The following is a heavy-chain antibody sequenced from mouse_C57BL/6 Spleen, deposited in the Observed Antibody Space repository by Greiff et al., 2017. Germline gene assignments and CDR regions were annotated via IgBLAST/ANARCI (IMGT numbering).Heavy chain of an antibody. J-gene: IGHJ2*01. V-gene: IGHV3-6*01. Sequence: EVKLVESGPGLVKPSQSLSLTCSVTGYSITSGYYWNWIRQFPGNKLEWMGYISYDGSNNYNPSLKNRISITRDTSKNQFFLKLNSVTTEDTATYYCASYSNYYYFDYWGQGTTLTVSS. CDR1: GYSITSGYY. D-gene: IGHD2-5*01. CDR3: ASYSNYYYFDY. CDR2: ISYDGSN.